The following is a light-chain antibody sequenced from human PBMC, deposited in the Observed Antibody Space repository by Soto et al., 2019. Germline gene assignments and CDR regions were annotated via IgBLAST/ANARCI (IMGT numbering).Light chain of an antibody. V-gene: IGLV2-14*01. CDR2: DVS. J-gene: IGLJ1*01. CDR3: SSYRDSSTPYA. CDR1: SSDVGGYNF. Sequence: QSALTQPASVSGSPGQSITISCTGTSSDVGGYNFVSWYQQHPGKAPKLMIYDVSNRPSGVSSRFSGSKYGNTASLTISGLQAEDEADYYCSSYRDSSTPYAFGSGTKVTVL.